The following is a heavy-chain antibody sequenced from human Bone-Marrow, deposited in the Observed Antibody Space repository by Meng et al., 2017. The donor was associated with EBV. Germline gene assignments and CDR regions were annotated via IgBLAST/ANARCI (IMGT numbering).Heavy chain of an antibody. D-gene: IGHD2/OR15-2a*01. CDR1: VDTISSNNAC. V-gene: IGHV6-1*01. Sequence: QQYGSGRIKSPHSRSVTCPISVDTISSNNACWILIRHSPLRGLEWLGRTYYRSQYYDDYAVSVKSRITVNSDTTKKQLSLHLNFVPPEDTAVYYCAYFGHLAPLWWGQGTLVTVSS. CDR3: AYFGHLAPLW. J-gene: IGHJ4*02. CDR2: TYYRSQYYD.